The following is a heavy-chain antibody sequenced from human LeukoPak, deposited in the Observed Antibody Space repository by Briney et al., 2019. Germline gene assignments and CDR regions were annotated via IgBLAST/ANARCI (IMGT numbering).Heavy chain of an antibody. J-gene: IGHJ4*02. CDR2: IIPILGIA. CDR3: ATDCSSTSCYQGNVY. Sequence: SVKVSCKASGGTFSSYTISWVRQAPGQGLEWMGRIIPILGIANYAQKCQGRVTITADKSTSTAYMELSSLRSEDTAVYYCATDCSSTSCYQGNVYWGQGTLVTVSS. D-gene: IGHD2-2*01. CDR1: GGTFSSYT. V-gene: IGHV1-69*02.